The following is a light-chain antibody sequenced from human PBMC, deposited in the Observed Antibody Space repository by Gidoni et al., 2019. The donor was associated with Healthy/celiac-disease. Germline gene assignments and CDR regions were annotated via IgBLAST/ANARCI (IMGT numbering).Light chain of an antibody. Sequence: DIQMTQSPSSLSASVGHRVTITCRASQSSSSYLNWYQQNPGKAPNLLVYAASSLQSGGPSRFSGSGSGTDFALTISILRPEDFATYYCQQSYSTPPLTFGGGTKVEIK. V-gene: IGKV1-39*01. CDR2: AAS. J-gene: IGKJ4*01. CDR1: QSSSSY. CDR3: QQSYSTPPLT.